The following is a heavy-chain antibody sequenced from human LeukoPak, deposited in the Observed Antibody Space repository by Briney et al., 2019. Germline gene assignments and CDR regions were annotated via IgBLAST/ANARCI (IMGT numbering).Heavy chain of an antibody. CDR1: GYTFTSYD. V-gene: IGHV1-8*01. CDR3: ARAPIYCITMVRGVICYYYMDV. Sequence: GASVKVSCKASGYTFTSYDINWVRQATGQGLEWMGWMNPNSGNTGYAQKFQGRVTMTRNTSISTAYMELSSLRSEDTAVYYCARAPIYCITMVRGVICYYYMDVWGKGTTVTVSS. J-gene: IGHJ6*03. D-gene: IGHD3-10*01. CDR2: MNPNSGNT.